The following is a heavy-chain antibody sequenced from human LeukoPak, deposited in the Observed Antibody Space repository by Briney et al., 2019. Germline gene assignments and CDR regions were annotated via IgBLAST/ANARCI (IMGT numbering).Heavy chain of an antibody. CDR3: ARDQGYGGFDY. J-gene: IGHJ4*02. CDR1: GGSISTYY. Sequence: PSETLSLTCTVSGGSISTYYWSWIRQPPGKGLEWIGYIYYIGTTNYNPSLKSRVTISVDTSKNQFSLKLSSVTAADTALYYCARDQGYGGFDYWGQGALVTVSS. D-gene: IGHD3-16*01. CDR2: IYYIGTT. V-gene: IGHV4-59*01.